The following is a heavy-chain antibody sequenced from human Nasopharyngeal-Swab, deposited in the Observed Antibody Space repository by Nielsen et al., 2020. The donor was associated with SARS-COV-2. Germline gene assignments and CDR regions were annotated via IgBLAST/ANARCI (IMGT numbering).Heavy chain of an antibody. D-gene: IGHD2-2*01. V-gene: IGHV4-61*01. CDR1: GGSVSSGSYY. Sequence: SETLYLTCTVSGGSVSSGSYYWSWIRQPQGKGLEWIGYIYYSGSTNYNPSLKSRVTISVDTSKNQFSLKLSSVTAADTAVYYCAREGSTSPWNGYYYGMDVWGQGTTVTVSS. CDR2: IYYSGST. CDR3: AREGSTSPWNGYYYGMDV. J-gene: IGHJ6*02.